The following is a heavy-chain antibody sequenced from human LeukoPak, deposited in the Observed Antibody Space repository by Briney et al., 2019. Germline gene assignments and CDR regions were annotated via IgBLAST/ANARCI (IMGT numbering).Heavy chain of an antibody. Sequence: GGSLRLSCAASEFSVGSNYMTWVRQAPGKGLEWVSLIYSGGSTYYADSVKGRFTISRDNSKNTLYLQMNSLRAEDTAVYYCAKECSSGWYSSDYWGRGTLVTVSS. CDR1: EFSVGSNY. CDR3: AKECSSGWYSSDY. CDR2: IYSGGST. V-gene: IGHV3-66*01. J-gene: IGHJ4*02. D-gene: IGHD6-19*01.